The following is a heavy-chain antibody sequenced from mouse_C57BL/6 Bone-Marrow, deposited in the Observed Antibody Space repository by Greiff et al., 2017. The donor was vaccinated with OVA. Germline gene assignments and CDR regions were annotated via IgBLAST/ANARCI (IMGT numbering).Heavy chain of an antibody. Sequence: EVQRVASGGGLVQPKGSLKLSCAASGFSFNTYAMNWVRQAPGKGLEWVARIRSKSNNYATHYADSVKDRFTISRDDSESMLYLQMNNLKTEDTAMYYCVRRDIITTGRVYYYAMDYWGQGTSVTVAS. J-gene: IGHJ4*01. D-gene: IGHD1-1*01. CDR2: IRSKSNNYAT. CDR3: VRRDIITTGRVYYYAMDY. V-gene: IGHV10-1*01. CDR1: GFSFNTYA.